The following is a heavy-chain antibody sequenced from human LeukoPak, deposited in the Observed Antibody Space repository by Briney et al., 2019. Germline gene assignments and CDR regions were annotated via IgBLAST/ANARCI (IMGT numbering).Heavy chain of an antibody. J-gene: IGHJ4*02. CDR1: GFSVSSNH. V-gene: IGHV3-30*03. Sequence: GGSLRLSCAASGFSVSSNHMSWVRQAPGKGLEWVAVMSYDGIDEYYADSVKGRFTIFRDNSKDTLYLQLNALTADDTAVYYCATEWAGATRRFEHWGQGTLVTVSS. CDR2: MSYDGIDE. D-gene: IGHD1-26*01. CDR3: ATEWAGATRRFEH.